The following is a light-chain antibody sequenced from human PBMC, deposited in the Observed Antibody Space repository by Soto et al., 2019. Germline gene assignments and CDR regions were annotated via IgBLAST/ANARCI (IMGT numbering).Light chain of an antibody. V-gene: IGKV3-15*01. J-gene: IGKJ4*01. CDR2: GAT. CDR3: QQYVNWPPLT. Sequence: EIVLTQSPATLSVSPGERATLSCRASQSVRSNLAWYQQKPGQAPRLLIFGATTRATTISARFTGSGSGTAFSLSIISLQSEDFAVYYCQQYVNWPPLTFGGGTKVEIK. CDR1: QSVRSN.